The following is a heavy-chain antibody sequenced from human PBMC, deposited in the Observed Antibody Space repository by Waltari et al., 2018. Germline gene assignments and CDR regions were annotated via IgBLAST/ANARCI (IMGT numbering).Heavy chain of an antibody. CDR2: IRTANGDT. CDR1: DYTFSDYG. CDR3: ARDPGPIVGAPDL. V-gene: IGHV1-18*04. J-gene: IGHJ5*02. D-gene: IGHD1-26*01. Sequence: QAQLVQSGADVKKPGASVTVSCTASDYTFSDYGISWVRQAPGHGLEWVGWIRTANGDTNYAPKFLGRVTRTTDTSTSTARLELRSLTSDDTAVYFCARDPGPIVGAPDLWGQGTLVTVFS.